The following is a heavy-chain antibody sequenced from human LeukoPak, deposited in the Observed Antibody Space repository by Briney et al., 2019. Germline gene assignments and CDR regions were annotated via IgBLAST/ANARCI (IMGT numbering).Heavy chain of an antibody. J-gene: IGHJ4*02. CDR2: IYTSGST. Sequence: NPSQTLSLTCTVSGGSISSGSYYWSWIRQPAGKGLEWIGRIYTSGSTNYNPSLKSRVTISVDTSKNQFSLKLSSVTAADTAVYYCARLSGSTWRWGQGTLVTVSS. D-gene: IGHD1-26*01. CDR3: ARLSGSTWR. V-gene: IGHV4-61*02. CDR1: GGSISSGSYY.